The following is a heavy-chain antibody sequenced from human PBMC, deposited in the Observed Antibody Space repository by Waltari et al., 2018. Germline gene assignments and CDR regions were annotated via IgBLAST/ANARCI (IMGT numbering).Heavy chain of an antibody. D-gene: IGHD2-15*01. Sequence: EVQLVESGGGLVQPGGSLRLSCAVSGFLYNDYWMDWVRQAPGQGLVWVSRIKSDGTNIKYADSVRGRFTISRDSAKNTFYLRMNSLRAEDTAVYYCTRNPGYWGQGTLVTVAS. CDR2: IKSDGTNI. CDR1: GFLYNDYW. V-gene: IGHV3-74*03. CDR3: TRNPGY. J-gene: IGHJ4*02.